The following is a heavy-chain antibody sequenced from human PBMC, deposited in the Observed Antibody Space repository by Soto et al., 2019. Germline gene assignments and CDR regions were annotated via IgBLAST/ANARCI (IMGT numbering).Heavy chain of an antibody. CDR3: ARDQSGSSLVFYDYIWGSYRPYDAFDI. CDR2: INSDGSST. Sequence: EVQLVESGGGLVQPGGSLRLSCAASGFTFSSYWMHWVRQAPGKGLVWVSRINSDGSSTSYADSVKGRFTISRDNAKNTLYLQMNSLRAEDTAVYYCARDQSGSSLVFYDYIWGSYRPYDAFDIWCQGTMVTVSS. V-gene: IGHV3-74*01. J-gene: IGHJ3*02. D-gene: IGHD3-16*02. CDR1: GFTFSSYW.